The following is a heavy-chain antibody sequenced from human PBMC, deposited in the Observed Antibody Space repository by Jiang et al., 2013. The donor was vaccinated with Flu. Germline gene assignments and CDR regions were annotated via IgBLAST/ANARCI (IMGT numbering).Heavy chain of an antibody. Sequence: GWINTNTGNPTYAQGFTGRFVFSLDTSVSTAYLQISSLKAEDTAVYYCARDPPPYCSGGSCYSRGRGDFDYWGQGTLVTVSS. CDR2: INTNTGNP. J-gene: IGHJ4*02. CDR3: ARDPPPYCSGGSCYSRGRGDFDY. D-gene: IGHD2-15*01. V-gene: IGHV7-4-1*02.